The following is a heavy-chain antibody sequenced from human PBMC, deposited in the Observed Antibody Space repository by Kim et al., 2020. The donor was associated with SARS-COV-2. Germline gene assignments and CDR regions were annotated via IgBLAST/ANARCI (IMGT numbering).Heavy chain of an antibody. CDR1: GFTFSSYS. D-gene: IGHD1-26*01. V-gene: IGHV3-21*01. CDR2: ISSSSSYI. Sequence: GGSLRLSCAASGFTFSSYSMNWVRQAPGKGLEWVSSISSSSSYIYYADSVKGRFTISRDNAKNSLYLQMNSLRAEDTAVYYCAGDQTLEGADAEFDYWGQGTLVTVSS. CDR3: AGDQTLEGADAEFDY. J-gene: IGHJ4*02.